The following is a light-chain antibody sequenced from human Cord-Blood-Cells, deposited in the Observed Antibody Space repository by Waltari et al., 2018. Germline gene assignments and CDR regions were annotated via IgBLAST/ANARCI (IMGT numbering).Light chain of an antibody. Sequence: DIQMTQSPSSLSASVGYRVTITCRASQSISSYLNLYQHKPGKAPKLLIYAASSLQSGVPSRFSGSGSGTDFTLTISSLQPEDFATYYCQQSYSTPYTFGQGTKLEIK. V-gene: IGKV1-39*01. CDR1: QSISSY. CDR2: AAS. J-gene: IGKJ2*01. CDR3: QQSYSTPYT.